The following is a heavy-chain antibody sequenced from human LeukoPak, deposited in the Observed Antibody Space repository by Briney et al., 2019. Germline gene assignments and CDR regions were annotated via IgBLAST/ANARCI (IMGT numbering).Heavy chain of an antibody. CDR1: GVTFSSYG. CDR3: ARASEYYYDNSGYYPPYYYYGMDV. Sequence: GGSLRLSCAASGVTFSSYGMHWVRQAPGKGLEWVAFIRYDGSNKYYADSVKGRFTISRDNSKNTLYLQMNSLRAEDTAVYYCARASEYYYDNSGYYPPYYYYGMDVWGQGTTVTVSS. V-gene: IGHV3-30*02. CDR2: IRYDGSNK. D-gene: IGHD3-22*01. J-gene: IGHJ6*02.